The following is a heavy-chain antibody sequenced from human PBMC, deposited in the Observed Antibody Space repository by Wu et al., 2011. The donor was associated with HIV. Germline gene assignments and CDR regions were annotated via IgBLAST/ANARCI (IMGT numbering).Heavy chain of an antibody. Sequence: QVQLVQSGAEVKKAGSSVKVSCKASGNTFSGYAVSWVRQAPGQGLEWMGGILPVFGTVNYAQKFQGRVTVTADKSTTTAYMELSSLKSEDTAVYFCARAFDYGGGDAGWDVWGKGTTVTVSS. J-gene: IGHJ6*04. V-gene: IGHV1-69*14. CDR2: ILPVFGTV. CDR3: ARAFDYGGGDAGWDV. D-gene: IGHD4/OR15-4a*01. CDR1: GNTFSGYA.